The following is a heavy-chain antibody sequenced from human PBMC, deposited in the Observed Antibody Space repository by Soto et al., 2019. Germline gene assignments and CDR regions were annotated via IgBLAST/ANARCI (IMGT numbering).Heavy chain of an antibody. Sequence: QVQLQESGPGLVKPSQTLSLTCTVSGGTISSGGYYWSWIRQHPGKGLEWIGYIYYSGSTYYNPSLKSRVTISVDTTKNQFSLKLSSVTAADTSVYYCARDRITMVRGVNYYYYYGMDVWGQGTTVTVSS. D-gene: IGHD3-10*01. CDR3: ARDRITMVRGVNYYYYYGMDV. CDR1: GGTISSGGYY. V-gene: IGHV4-31*03. J-gene: IGHJ6*02. CDR2: IYYSGST.